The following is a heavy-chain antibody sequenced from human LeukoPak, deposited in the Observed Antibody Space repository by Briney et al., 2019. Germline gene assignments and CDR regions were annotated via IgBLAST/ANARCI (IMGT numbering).Heavy chain of an antibody. CDR2: IRTSGTNT. CDR1: GFTFSSFS. V-gene: IGHV3-48*04. Sequence: PGGSLRLSCAASGFTFSSFSMNWVRQAPGKGLEWVSYIRTSGTNTDYTGSVKGRFTISRDNAKNSLYLQMNSLRAEDTAVYYCARGWANGLDYWGQGTLVTVSS. D-gene: IGHD4/OR15-4a*01. J-gene: IGHJ4*02. CDR3: ARGWANGLDY.